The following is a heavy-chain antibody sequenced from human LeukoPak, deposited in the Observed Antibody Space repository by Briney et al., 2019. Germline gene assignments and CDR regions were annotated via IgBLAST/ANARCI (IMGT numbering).Heavy chain of an antibody. CDR1: GYSISSGYY. V-gene: IGHV4-38-2*02. CDR3: VGSGGGTFDY. D-gene: IGHD3-10*01. CDR2: IYHSGST. Sequence: SETLSLTCTVSGYSISSGYYWGWIRQPPGKGLEWIGSIYHSGSTYYNPSLKSRVTMSVDTSKNQFSLKLSSVTAADTAVYYCVGSGGGTFDYWGQGTLVTVSS. J-gene: IGHJ4*02.